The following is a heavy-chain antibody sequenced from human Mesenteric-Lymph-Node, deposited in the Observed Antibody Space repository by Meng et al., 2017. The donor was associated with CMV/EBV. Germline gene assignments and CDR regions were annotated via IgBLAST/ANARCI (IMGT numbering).Heavy chain of an antibody. CDR2: ISSSGSTI. Sequence: GGSLRLSCTTSGFNFSAHSMNWVRQAPGKGLEWVSYISSSGSTIYYADSVKGRFTISRDNAKNSLYLQMNSLRAEDTAVYYCARSYVWGNYIYEWDSWGQGTLVTVSS. CDR1: GFNFSAHS. CDR3: ARSYVWGNYIYEWDS. J-gene: IGHJ4*02. D-gene: IGHD3-16*01. V-gene: IGHV3-48*04.